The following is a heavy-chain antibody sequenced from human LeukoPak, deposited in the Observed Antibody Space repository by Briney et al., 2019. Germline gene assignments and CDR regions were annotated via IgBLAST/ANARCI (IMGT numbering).Heavy chain of an antibody. CDR1: GGSISSSSYY. CDR3: ANQMATREWFDP. CDR2: IYYSGST. D-gene: IGHD5-24*01. J-gene: IGHJ5*02. V-gene: IGHV4-39*01. Sequence: SETLSLTCTVSGGSISSSSYYWGWIRQPPGKGLEWIGSIYYSGSTYYNPPLKSRVTISVDTSKNQFSLKLSSVTAADTAVYYCANQMATREWFDPWGQGTLVTVSS.